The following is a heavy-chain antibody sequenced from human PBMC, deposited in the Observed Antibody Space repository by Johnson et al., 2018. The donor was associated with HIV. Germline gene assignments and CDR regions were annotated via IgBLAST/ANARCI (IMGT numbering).Heavy chain of an antibody. Sequence: VQLVESGGGLVQPGRSLRLSCAASGFTFDDYAMHWVRQAPGKGLEWVSGISWNSGSIGYADSVKGRFTISRDNAKNSLYLQMNSLRAEDTALYYCARATWSDGAFDIWGQGTMVTVSS. D-gene: IGHD2-8*01. J-gene: IGHJ3*02. CDR2: ISWNSGSI. CDR3: ARATWSDGAFDI. V-gene: IGHV3-9*01. CDR1: GFTFDDYA.